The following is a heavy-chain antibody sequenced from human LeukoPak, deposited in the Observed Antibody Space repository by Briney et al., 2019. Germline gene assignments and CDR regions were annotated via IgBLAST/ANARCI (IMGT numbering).Heavy chain of an antibody. Sequence: PSETLSLTCTVSGGSISSSSYYWGWIRQPPGKGLEWIGSINYSGSTYYNPSLKSRVTISVDTSKNQFSLKLSSVTAADTAVYYCARLYSSSSAYLYYFDYWGQGTLVTVSS. V-gene: IGHV4-39*01. J-gene: IGHJ4*02. CDR1: GGSISSSSYY. D-gene: IGHD6-6*01. CDR3: ARLYSSSSAYLYYFDY. CDR2: INYSGST.